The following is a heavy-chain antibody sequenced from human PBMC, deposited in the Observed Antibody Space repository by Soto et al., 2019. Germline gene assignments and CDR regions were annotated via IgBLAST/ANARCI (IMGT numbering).Heavy chain of an antibody. V-gene: IGHV4-39*01. CDR1: GGSISSSSYY. D-gene: IGHD3-10*01. CDR2: IYYSGST. J-gene: IGHJ6*03. Sequence: SETLSLTCTVSGGSISSSSYYWGWIRQPPGKGLEWIGSIYYSGSTYYNPSLKSRVTISVDTSKNQFSLKLSSVTAADTAVYYCGNLGVRFRLDYMDVWGKGTTVTVSS. CDR3: GNLGVRFRLDYMDV.